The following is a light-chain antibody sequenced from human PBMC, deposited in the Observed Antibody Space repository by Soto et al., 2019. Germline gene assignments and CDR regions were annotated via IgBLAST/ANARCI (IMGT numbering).Light chain of an antibody. Sequence: ETVLTQSPGTLSLSAGERATVSCRASQSVNNNFLAWYQLRPGQAPRLLISGASSRATGIPDRISGSGSGTDFTLTITRVEPEDSAMYYCQHYVDSPTFGQGTKVEIK. CDR2: GAS. J-gene: IGKJ1*01. CDR3: QHYVDSPT. V-gene: IGKV3-20*01. CDR1: QSVNNNF.